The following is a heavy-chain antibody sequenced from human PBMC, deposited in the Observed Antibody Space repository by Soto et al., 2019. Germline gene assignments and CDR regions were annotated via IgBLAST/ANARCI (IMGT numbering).Heavy chain of an antibody. J-gene: IGHJ4*02. V-gene: IGHV1-46*01. D-gene: IGHD2-15*01. Sequence: DSVKVSCKASGYTFTSYYMHWVRQAPGQGLEWMGIINPSGGSTSYAQKFQGRVTMTRDTSTSTVYMELSSLGSEDTAVYYCARDPNCSGGSCYSRGKRTFDYWGPGTLVPVSS. CDR1: GYTFTSYY. CDR3: ARDPNCSGGSCYSRGKRTFDY. CDR2: INPSGGST.